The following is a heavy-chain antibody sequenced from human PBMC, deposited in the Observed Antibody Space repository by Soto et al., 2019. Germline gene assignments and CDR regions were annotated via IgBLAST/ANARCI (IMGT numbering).Heavy chain of an antibody. CDR2: INAGNGNT. D-gene: IGHD4-17*01. CDR1: GYTFTSYA. J-gene: IGHJ4*02. V-gene: IGHV1-3*01. CDR3: ARVSYGDYDPPFDY. Sequence: QVQLVQSGAEVKKPGASVKVSCKASGYTFTSYAMHWVRQAPGQRLEWMGWINAGNGNTKYSQKFQGRVTITRDTSASTAYMEQSSLRSEDTAVYYCARVSYGDYDPPFDYWGQGTLVTVSS.